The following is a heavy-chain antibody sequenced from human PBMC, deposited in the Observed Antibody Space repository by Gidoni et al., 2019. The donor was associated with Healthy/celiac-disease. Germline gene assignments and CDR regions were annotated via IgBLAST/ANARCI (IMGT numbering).Heavy chain of an antibody. CDR1: GASLSVYY. J-gene: IGHJ4*02. CDR3: ARGRITMVRGVIITSRFDY. D-gene: IGHD3-10*01. Sequence: QVQLQQWGAGLLKPSETLSLTCAGYGASLSVYYWSWIRQPPGKGLEWIGEINHSGRPNYNPSLKSRVTISVDTSKNQFSLKLSSVTAADTAVYYCARGRITMVRGVIITSRFDYWGQGTLVTVSS. V-gene: IGHV4-34*01. CDR2: INHSGRP.